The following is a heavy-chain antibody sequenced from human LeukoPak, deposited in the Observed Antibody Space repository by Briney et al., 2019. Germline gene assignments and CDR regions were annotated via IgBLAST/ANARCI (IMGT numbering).Heavy chain of an antibody. CDR2: IRKDGSDK. J-gene: IGHJ4*02. V-gene: IGHV3-30*02. Sequence: GGSLRLSCGASGFTFSRYGMHWVGQAPGKGLEWVAYIRKDGSDKYYADSVKGRFTISRDSSKNMVYLQMNSLRAEDTAVYYCAKDSNWAFDYWGQGTLVSVSS. D-gene: IGHD7-27*01. CDR1: GFTFSRYG. CDR3: AKDSNWAFDY.